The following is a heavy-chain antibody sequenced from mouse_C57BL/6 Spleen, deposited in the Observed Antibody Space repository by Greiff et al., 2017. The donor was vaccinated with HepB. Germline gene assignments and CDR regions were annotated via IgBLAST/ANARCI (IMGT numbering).Heavy chain of an antibody. Sequence: EVQLQQSGPELVKPGASVKIPCKASGYTFTDYNMDWVKQSHGKSLEWIGDINPNNGGTIYNQKFKGKATLTVDKSSSTAYMELRSLTSEDTAVYYCARSDYYYGSIYAMDYWGQGTSVTVSS. D-gene: IGHD1-1*01. V-gene: IGHV1-18*01. CDR3: ARSDYYYGSIYAMDY. CDR1: GYTFTDYN. CDR2: INPNNGGT. J-gene: IGHJ4*01.